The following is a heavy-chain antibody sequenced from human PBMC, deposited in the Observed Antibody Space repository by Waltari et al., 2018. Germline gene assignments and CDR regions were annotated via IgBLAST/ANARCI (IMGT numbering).Heavy chain of an antibody. D-gene: IGHD2-15*01. V-gene: IGHV4-4*02. CDR1: GDSISGSYW. Sequence: QVQLQESGPGRVKPSRNLSVTCAVSGDSISGSYWWSWVRQPPGKGLEWIGQIHGSGRSNYNPSLESRVTVSMDTSSNHFSLTVTSATAADTAVYYCARDRGRGLYLDSWGQGTLVTVSP. J-gene: IGHJ4*02. CDR3: ARDRGRGLYLDS. CDR2: IHGSGRS.